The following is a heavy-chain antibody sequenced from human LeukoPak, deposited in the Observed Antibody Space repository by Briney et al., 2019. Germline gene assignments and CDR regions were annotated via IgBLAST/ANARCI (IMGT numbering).Heavy chain of an antibody. V-gene: IGHV1-3*01. CDR1: GYTFTDYA. J-gene: IGHJ4*02. Sequence: ASVKVPCKASGYTFTDYALHWVRQAPGQSLEWMGWINPDNNSTKYSQRFQGRVSITRDTSASTVYMELSSLTSQDTAVYYCATELVNWGQGTLVTVSP. D-gene: IGHD2-21*01. CDR3: ATELVN. CDR2: INPDNNST.